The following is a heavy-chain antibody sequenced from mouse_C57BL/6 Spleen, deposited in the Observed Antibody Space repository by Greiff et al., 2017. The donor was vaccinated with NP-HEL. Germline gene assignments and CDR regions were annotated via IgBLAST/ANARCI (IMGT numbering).Heavy chain of an antibody. CDR1: GFNIKDYY. V-gene: IGHV14-1*01. CDR2: IDPEDGDT. CDR3: TYYYGSGYFDG. Sequence: VQLQQSGAELVRPGASVKLSCTASGFNIKDYYMHWVKQRPEQGLEWIGRIDPEDGDTEYAPKFPGKATMTADTSSNTADLQLSSLTSEDTAVYYCTYYYGSGYFDGWGKGTTLTVSS. D-gene: IGHD1-1*01. J-gene: IGHJ2*01.